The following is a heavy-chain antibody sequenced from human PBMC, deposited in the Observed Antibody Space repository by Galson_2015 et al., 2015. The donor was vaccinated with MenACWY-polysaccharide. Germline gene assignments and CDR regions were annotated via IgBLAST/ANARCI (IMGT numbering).Heavy chain of an antibody. Sequence: SLRLSCAASGFTFSSYSMNWVRQAPGKGLEWVSSISSSSSYIYYADSVRGRFTISRDNAKNSLYLQMNSLRAEGTAVYYCARGGSGSYFSGYYYYMDVWGKGTTVTVSS. CDR2: ISSSSSYI. D-gene: IGHD1-26*01. J-gene: IGHJ6*03. CDR1: GFTFSSYS. V-gene: IGHV3-21*01. CDR3: ARGGSGSYFSGYYYYMDV.